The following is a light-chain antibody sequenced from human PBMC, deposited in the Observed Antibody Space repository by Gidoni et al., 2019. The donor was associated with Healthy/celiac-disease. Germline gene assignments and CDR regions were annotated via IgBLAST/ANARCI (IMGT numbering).Light chain of an antibody. Sequence: IVLTQSPGTLSVSPGERATHSGRASQSCSSSYLAWYQQKPGQAPRLLSYGASSRDTGIPDRFSGSGSGTDFTLTISRLEPEDFAVYYCQQYGSTPMYTFGQGTKLEIK. CDR2: GAS. CDR3: QQYGSTPMYT. CDR1: QSCSSSY. J-gene: IGKJ2*01. V-gene: IGKV3-20*01.